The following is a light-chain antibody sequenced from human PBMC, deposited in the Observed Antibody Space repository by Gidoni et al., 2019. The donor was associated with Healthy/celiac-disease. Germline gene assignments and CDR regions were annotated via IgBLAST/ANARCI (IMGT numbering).Light chain of an antibody. V-gene: IGKV3-20*01. Sequence: FLSLGESAPLSCRASQSVSSSYLAWYQQKPGQAPRLLIYGASSRATGIPDRFSGSGSGTDFTLTISRLEPEDFAVYYCQQYGSSPQTFGQGTKVEIK. J-gene: IGKJ1*01. CDR2: GAS. CDR3: QQYGSSPQT. CDR1: QSVSSSY.